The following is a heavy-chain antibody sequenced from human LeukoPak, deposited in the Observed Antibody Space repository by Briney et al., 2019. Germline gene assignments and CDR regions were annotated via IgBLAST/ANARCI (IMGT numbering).Heavy chain of an antibody. V-gene: IGHV3-30*04. Sequence: PGGSLRLSCAAFGFTLSGYAMHWVRQAPGKGLEWVALISYDGSNKYYADSVKGRFTISRDNSKNTLYLQVNSLRAEDTAVYYCARDNGYKRYFDYWGQGTLVTVSS. CDR2: ISYDGSNK. J-gene: IGHJ4*02. CDR1: GFTLSGYA. D-gene: IGHD5-24*01. CDR3: ARDNGYKRYFDY.